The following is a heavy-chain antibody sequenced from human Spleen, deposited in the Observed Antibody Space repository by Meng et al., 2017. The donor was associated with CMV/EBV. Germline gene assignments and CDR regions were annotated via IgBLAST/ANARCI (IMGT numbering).Heavy chain of an antibody. CDR1: SGSISSTTYY. Sequence: SETLSLTCTVSSGSISSTTYYWGWIRQSPGKGLEWIGTIYYSGTTYYNPSLKSRVTISVDTSKNQFSLKMTSVIAADTAVYYCAREPVAVDFDYWGQGTLVTVSS. D-gene: IGHD6-19*01. CDR2: IYYSGTT. J-gene: IGHJ4*02. V-gene: IGHV4-39*07. CDR3: AREPVAVDFDY.